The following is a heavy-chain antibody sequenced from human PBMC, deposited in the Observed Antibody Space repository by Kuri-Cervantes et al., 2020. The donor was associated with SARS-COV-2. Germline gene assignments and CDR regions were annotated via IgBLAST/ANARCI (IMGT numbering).Heavy chain of an antibody. CDR1: GFTFSSYG. CDR3: ARNAVAGTYYYYMDV. Sequence: GGSLRLSCAASGFTFSSYGMHWVRQAPGKGLEWVAVIWYDGSNKYYADSVKGRFTISRDNSKNTLYLQMNSLRAEDTAVYYCARNAVAGTYYYYMDVWGKGTTVPVSS. V-gene: IGHV3-33*01. J-gene: IGHJ6*03. D-gene: IGHD6-19*01. CDR2: IWYDGSNK.